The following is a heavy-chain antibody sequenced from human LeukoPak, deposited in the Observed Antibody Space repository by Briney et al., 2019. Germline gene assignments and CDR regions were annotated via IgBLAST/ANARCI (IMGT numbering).Heavy chain of an antibody. V-gene: IGHV4-34*01. J-gene: IGHJ4*02. Sequence: SETLSLTCAVYAGSFSGYYWSWIRQPPGKGLEWIGEINHSGSTNYNPSLKSRVTISVDTSKNQFSLKLSSVTAADTAVYYCARVAVVVVAATGGLLGYFDYWGQGTLVTVSS. CDR3: ARVAVVVVAATGGLLGYFDY. D-gene: IGHD2-15*01. CDR2: INHSGST. CDR1: AGSFSGYY.